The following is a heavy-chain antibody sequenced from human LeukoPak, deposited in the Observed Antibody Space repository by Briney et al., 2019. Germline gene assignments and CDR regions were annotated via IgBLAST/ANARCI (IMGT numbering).Heavy chain of an antibody. D-gene: IGHD4-17*01. CDR3: ARGPDYGARTDYLDY. J-gene: IGHJ4*02. CDR2: IKQGGGEG. Sequence: GGSLRLSCAASGFTFNRHWMNWVRQAPGKGLEWVANIKQGGGEGNYVDSVKGRFTISRDDAKNSLYLQLNSPRVEDTAIYYCARGPDYGARTDYLDYWGQGALVTVSS. V-gene: IGHV3-7*03. CDR1: GFTFNRHW.